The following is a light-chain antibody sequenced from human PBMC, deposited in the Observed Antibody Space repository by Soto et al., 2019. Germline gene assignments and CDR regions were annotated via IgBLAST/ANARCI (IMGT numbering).Light chain of an antibody. CDR2: DAS. Sequence: EIVLTQSPAILSVSPGDRATLSCRASQSISRSLAWYQQKPGQAPRLLISDASTRATGIPARFSGSGSGTEFTLTISSLQSEDFALYYCRQYNIWPPGTFGQGTKVEIK. CDR3: RQYNIWPPGT. CDR1: QSISRS. J-gene: IGKJ2*01. V-gene: IGKV3-15*01.